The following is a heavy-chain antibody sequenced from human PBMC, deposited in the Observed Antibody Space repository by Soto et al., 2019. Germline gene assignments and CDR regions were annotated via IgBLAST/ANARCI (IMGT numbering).Heavy chain of an antibody. J-gene: IGHJ1*01. Sequence: QVQLQESGPGLVKPSETLSLTCNVSGGSISSYYWSWIRQPPGKGLEYIGHVYNSGSTIHSPSLKSLATISVDTSKNQFSLKLTSVTAADTAVYYCAGGSSLCWECFHHWGQGILITVSS. CDR1: GGSISSYY. V-gene: IGHV4-59*01. CDR2: VYNSGST. CDR3: AGGSSLCWECFHH. D-gene: IGHD2-2*01.